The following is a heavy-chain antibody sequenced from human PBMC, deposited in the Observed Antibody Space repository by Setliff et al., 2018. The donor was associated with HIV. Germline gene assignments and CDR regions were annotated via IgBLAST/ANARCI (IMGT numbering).Heavy chain of an antibody. V-gene: IGHV3-23*01. D-gene: IGHD4-17*01. Sequence: GGSLRLSCAASGFTFSSYAVTWVRQAPGKGLEWVSAISGSGHDTYYADSIKGRFTMSRDNSKSTVYLQMNSLRAEDTALYYCAKDPNGDYIGAFDSWGQGTMVTVSS. CDR1: GFTFSSYA. CDR3: AKDPNGDYIGAFDS. CDR2: ISGSGHDT. J-gene: IGHJ3*01.